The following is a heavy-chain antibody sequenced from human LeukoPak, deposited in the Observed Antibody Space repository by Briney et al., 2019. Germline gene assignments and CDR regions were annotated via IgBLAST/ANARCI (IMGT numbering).Heavy chain of an antibody. Sequence: MAGGSLRLSCVASGFTFSDYYMSWIRQAPGKGLEWVSYISSSGSTIYYADSVKGRFTISRDNAKNSLYLQMNSLRAEDTAVYYCARDHDSSSCPYFDYWGQGTLVTVSS. CDR1: GFTFSDYY. V-gene: IGHV3-11*04. D-gene: IGHD6-13*01. CDR3: ARDHDSSSCPYFDY. CDR2: ISSSGSTI. J-gene: IGHJ4*02.